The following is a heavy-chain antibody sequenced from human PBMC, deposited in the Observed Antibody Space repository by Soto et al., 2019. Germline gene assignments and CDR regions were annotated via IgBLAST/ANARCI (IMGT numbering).Heavy chain of an antibody. CDR3: AKAGVITMVRGVIYFDY. D-gene: IGHD3-10*01. J-gene: IGHJ4*02. Sequence: LRLSCAASGFTFSSYAMSWVRQAPGKGLEWVSAISGSGGSTYYADSVKGRFTISRDNSKNTLYLQMNSLRAEDTAVYYCAKAGVITMVRGVIYFDYWGQGTLVTVSS. V-gene: IGHV3-23*01. CDR2: ISGSGGST. CDR1: GFTFSSYA.